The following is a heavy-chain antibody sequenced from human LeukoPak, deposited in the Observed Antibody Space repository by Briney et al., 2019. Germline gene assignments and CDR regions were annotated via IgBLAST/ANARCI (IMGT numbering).Heavy chain of an antibody. V-gene: IGHV4-39*07. CDR1: GGSISSRPYH. CDR3: ARGLSTVTTLSYYYYMDV. J-gene: IGHJ6*03. CDR2: IYYSGST. Sequence: SGTLSLTCTVSGGSISSRPYHWGWIRQSPGKGLECIGSIYYSGSTYYNPSLKSRVTISVDTSKNQFSLKLSSVTAADTAVYYCARGLSTVTTLSYYYYMDVWGKGTTVTVSS. D-gene: IGHD4-17*01.